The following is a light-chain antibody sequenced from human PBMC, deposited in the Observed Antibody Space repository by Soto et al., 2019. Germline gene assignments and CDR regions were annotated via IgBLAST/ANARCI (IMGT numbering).Light chain of an antibody. J-gene: IGLJ1*01. CDR1: SSDVGGYND. Sequence: QSALTQPRSVSGSPGQSVTISCTGTSSDVGGYNDVSWYQQHPGKAPKLMIYDVNRRPSGVPDRFSGSKSGNTASLTISGLQAEDEADYYCCSYAGRYTFDFGTGTKLTVL. V-gene: IGLV2-11*01. CDR3: CSYAGRYTFD. CDR2: DVN.